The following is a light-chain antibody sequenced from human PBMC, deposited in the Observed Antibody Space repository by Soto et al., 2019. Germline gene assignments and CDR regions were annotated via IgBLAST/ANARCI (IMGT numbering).Light chain of an antibody. J-gene: IGLJ1*01. V-gene: IGLV2-8*01. CDR2: EVT. CDR1: SSDIGDYHY. Sequence: QSVLTQPPSASGSPGQSVTFSCTVTSSDIGDYHYVSWYQQHPGTAPKLMIYEVTKRPSGVPDRFSGSKSGNTASLTVSGLQADDEADYYCSSDAGNNNYVCGAGTKVTVL. CDR3: SSDAGNNNYV.